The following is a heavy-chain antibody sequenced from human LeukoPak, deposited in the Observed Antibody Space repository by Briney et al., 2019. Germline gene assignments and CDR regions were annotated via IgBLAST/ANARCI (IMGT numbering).Heavy chain of an antibody. Sequence: GGSLRLSCVVSGLTFSDYYMDWGRQTPGKGLEWIGRTKAKVDNYVTEYAASVKGRFTISRDESKSSLYLQMNSLKTEDTAVYYCTKDNIGSYDYWGQGTRVTVSS. V-gene: IGHV3-72*01. J-gene: IGHJ4*02. CDR3: TKDNIGSYDY. CDR1: GLTFSDYY. D-gene: IGHD3-10*01. CDR2: TKAKVDNYVT.